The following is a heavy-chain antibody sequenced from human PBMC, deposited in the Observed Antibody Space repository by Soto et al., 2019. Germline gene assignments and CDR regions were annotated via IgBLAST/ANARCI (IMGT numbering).Heavy chain of an antibody. CDR3: ARDPPMVLDAFDI. D-gene: IGHD3-10*01. J-gene: IGHJ3*02. CDR2: IIPIFGTA. Sequence: ASVKVSCKASGGTFSSYAISWVRQAPGQGLEWMGGIIPIFGTANYAQKFQGRVTITADESTSTAYMELSSLRSEDTALYYCARDPPMVLDAFDIWGQGTMVTVSS. V-gene: IGHV1-69*13. CDR1: GGTFSSYA.